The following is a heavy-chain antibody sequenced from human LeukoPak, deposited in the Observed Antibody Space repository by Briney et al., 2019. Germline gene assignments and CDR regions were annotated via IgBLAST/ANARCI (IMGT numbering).Heavy chain of an antibody. Sequence: PGGSLRLSCTASGFTFGDYAMSWVRQAPGKGREGVGFIRSKAYGGTTEYAASVKGRFTISRDDSKSIAYLQVNSLKTEDTAVYYCSRVRGYSYGYGDYWGQGTLVTVSA. V-gene: IGHV3-49*04. CDR3: SRVRGYSYGYGDY. J-gene: IGHJ4*02. CDR1: GFTFGDYA. D-gene: IGHD5-18*01. CDR2: IRSKAYGGTT.